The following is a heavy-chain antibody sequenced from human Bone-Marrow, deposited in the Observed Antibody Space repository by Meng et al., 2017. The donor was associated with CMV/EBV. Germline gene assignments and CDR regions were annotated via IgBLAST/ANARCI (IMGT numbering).Heavy chain of an antibody. CDR3: ARLVWLRFFDY. J-gene: IGHJ4*02. Sequence: SETLSLTCTVSGDSVSSGSYQWSWIRQPPGTELEWIGYISYSGNTIYNPSLKSRVTISLDMSKNQFSLKLHSVTAADTAVYYRARLVWLRFFDYWGQGTLVTVSS. D-gene: IGHD5-12*01. CDR2: ISYSGNT. V-gene: IGHV4-61*01. CDR1: GDSVSSGSYQ.